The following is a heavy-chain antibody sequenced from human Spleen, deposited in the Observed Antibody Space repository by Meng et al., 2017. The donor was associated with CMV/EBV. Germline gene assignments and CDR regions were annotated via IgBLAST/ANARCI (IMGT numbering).Heavy chain of an antibody. CDR2: ISSSGSTI. D-gene: IGHD3-10*01. CDR3: ARGGTKGTMVRGAYYYGMDV. J-gene: IGHJ6*02. CDR1: GFTFSDYY. V-gene: IGHV3-11*01. Sequence: GGSLRLSCAASGFTFSDYYMSWIRQAPGKGLEWVSYISSSGSTIYYADSVKGRFTISRDNAKNSLYLQMNSLRAEDTAVYYCARGGTKGTMVRGAYYYGMDVWGQGTTVTVSS.